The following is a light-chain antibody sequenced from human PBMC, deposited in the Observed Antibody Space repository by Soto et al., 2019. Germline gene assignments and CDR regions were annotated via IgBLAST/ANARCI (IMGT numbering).Light chain of an antibody. CDR1: QSISSY. Sequence: IQMTQSPSSLSASVGDRVTITCRASQSISSYLNGYQQKPGKAPKLLIYAASSLQSGVPSRFSGSGSGTDFTLTIGSLQPEDFATYYCRQSYSTPPVTFGQGTKVDIK. J-gene: IGKJ1*01. V-gene: IGKV1-39*01. CDR3: RQSYSTPPVT. CDR2: AAS.